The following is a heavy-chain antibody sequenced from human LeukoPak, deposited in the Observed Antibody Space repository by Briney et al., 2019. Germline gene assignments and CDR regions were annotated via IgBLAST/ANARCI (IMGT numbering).Heavy chain of an antibody. J-gene: IGHJ4*02. V-gene: IGHV4-34*01. Sequence: SETLSLTCAVYGVSFGGYYWSWIRQPPGKGLEWIGEINHSGSTNYNPSLKSRVTISVDTSKKQFSLKLSSVTAADTAVYYCVTYYFDSSGPKKNYWGQGTLVTVSS. CDR1: GVSFGGYY. CDR3: VTYYFDSSGPKKNY. CDR2: INHSGST. D-gene: IGHD3-22*01.